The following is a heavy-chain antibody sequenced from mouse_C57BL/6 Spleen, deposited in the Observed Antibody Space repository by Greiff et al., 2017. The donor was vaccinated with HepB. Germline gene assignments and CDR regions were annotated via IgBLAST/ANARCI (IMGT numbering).Heavy chain of an antibody. CDR3: ARGGVTTVVEGYFDV. D-gene: IGHD1-1*01. CDR1: GYPFTDYY. V-gene: IGHV1-26*01. J-gene: IGHJ1*03. CDR2: INPKNGGP. Sequence: VQLQQSGPELVKPGASVKISCKASGYPFTDYYMNWVKQSHGKSLEWIGDINPKNGGPSYNQKFKGKATLTVDKSSSTAYMELRSLTSEDSAVYYCARGGVTTVVEGYFDVWGTGTTVTVSS.